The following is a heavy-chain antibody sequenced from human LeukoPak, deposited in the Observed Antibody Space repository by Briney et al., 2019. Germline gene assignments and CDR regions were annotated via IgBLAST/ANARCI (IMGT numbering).Heavy chain of an antibody. CDR2: INPGGGST. J-gene: IGHJ4*02. D-gene: IGHD5-18*01. CDR1: GYTFTSYY. CDR3: ASAAMAEYYFDY. Sequence: ASVKVSCKASGYTFTSYYMHWVRQAPGQGLEWMGIINPGGGSTSYAQKFQGRVTMTRDTSTSTVYMELSSLRSEDTAVYYCASAAMAEYYFDYWGQGTLVTVSS. V-gene: IGHV1-46*01.